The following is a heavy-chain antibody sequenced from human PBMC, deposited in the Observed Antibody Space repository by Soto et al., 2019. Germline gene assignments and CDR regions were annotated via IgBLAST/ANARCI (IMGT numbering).Heavy chain of an antibody. D-gene: IGHD2-2*01. V-gene: IGHV4-34*01. CDR2: INHSGST. Sequence: SETLSLTCAVYGGSFSGYYWSWIRQPPGKGLEWIGEINHSGSTNYNPSLKSRVTISVDTSKNQFSLKLSSVTAADTAVYYCARGAIVVVPAAMTFYYYYYMDVWGKGTTVTVSS. J-gene: IGHJ6*03. CDR3: ARGAIVVVPAAMTFYYYYYMDV. CDR1: GGSFSGYY.